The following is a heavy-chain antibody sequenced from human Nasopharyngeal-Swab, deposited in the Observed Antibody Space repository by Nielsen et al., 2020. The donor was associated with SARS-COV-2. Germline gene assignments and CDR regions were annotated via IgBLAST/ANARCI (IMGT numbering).Heavy chain of an antibody. J-gene: IGHJ3*02. V-gene: IGHV3-23*01. CDR1: GFTISRYA. CDR2: IRGSGGST. D-gene: IGHD6-19*01. Sequence: GESMKISCAASGFTISRYAMSCVRQAPGKGLEWVAAIRGSGGSTYYADSVKSRFTISRDNSKNTLYLQMNSLRAEDTAVYYCARDRRPSSGWYSSAFDIWGQGTMVTVSS. CDR3: ARDRRPSSGWYSSAFDI.